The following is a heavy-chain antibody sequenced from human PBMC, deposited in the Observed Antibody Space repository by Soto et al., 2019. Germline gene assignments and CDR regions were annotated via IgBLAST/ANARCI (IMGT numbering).Heavy chain of an antibody. D-gene: IGHD4-17*01. V-gene: IGHV1-69*13. CDR3: ARGYGGNSGYYYGMDV. J-gene: IGHJ6*02. CDR1: GGTFSSYA. CDR2: IIPIFGTA. Sequence: SVKVSCKASGGTFSSYAISWVRQAPGQGLEWMGGIIPIFGTANYAQKFQGRVTITADESTSTAYMELSSLRSEDTAVYYCARGYGGNSGYYYGMDVWGQGTTVTVSS.